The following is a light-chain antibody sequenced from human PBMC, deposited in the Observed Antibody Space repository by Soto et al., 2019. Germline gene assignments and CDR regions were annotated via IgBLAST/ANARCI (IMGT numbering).Light chain of an antibody. V-gene: IGKV3-20*01. J-gene: IGKJ4*01. CDR2: GAS. CDR3: QQYGSSPT. CDR1: QSVTSNY. Sequence: EIVLTQSPGTLSLSPGERATLSCRAGQSVTSNYLAWYQQKPGQAPRLLIYGASSRATGIPDRFSGSGSGTDFTLTISRLEPEDFAVYYCQQYGSSPTFGGGTKVEIK.